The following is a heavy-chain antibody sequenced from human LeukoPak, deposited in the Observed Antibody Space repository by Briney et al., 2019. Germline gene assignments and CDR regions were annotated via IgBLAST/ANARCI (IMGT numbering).Heavy chain of an antibody. J-gene: IGHJ4*02. CDR2: IYYSGST. D-gene: IGHD6-13*01. CDR3: ARRQQLVYYFDY. CDR1: GGSISSHY. Sequence: PSETLSLTCTVSGGSISSHYWSWIRQPPGKGLEWIGYIYYSGSTNYNPSLKSRVTMSVDTSKNQFSLKLSSVTAADTAVYYCARRQQLVYYFDYWGQGTLVTVSS. V-gene: IGHV4-59*08.